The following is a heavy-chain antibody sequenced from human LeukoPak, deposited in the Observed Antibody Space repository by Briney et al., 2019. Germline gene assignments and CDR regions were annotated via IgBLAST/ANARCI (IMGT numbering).Heavy chain of an antibody. Sequence: GGSLRLSCAASGFTFSSYAMSWVRQAPGKGLEWVSAISGSGGSTYYADSVRGRFTISRDNSKNTLYLQMNSLRAEDTAVYYCAKDHDYGDYGGLGWGQGTLVTVSS. CDR3: AKDHDYGDYGGLG. CDR1: GFTFSSYA. V-gene: IGHV3-23*01. J-gene: IGHJ4*02. D-gene: IGHD4-17*01. CDR2: ISGSGGST.